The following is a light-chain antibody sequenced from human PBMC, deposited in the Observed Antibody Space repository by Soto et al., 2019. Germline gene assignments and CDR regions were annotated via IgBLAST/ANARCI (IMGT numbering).Light chain of an antibody. Sequence: EIVMTQSPATLSVSPGESATLSCRASQSISSELAWYQQKPGQPPRLLIYGASTRATGVPARFTGSGSGSDFTLTISGLQPDDFATYYCQQYNSYPWTFGQGTKVEIK. CDR2: GAS. CDR1: QSISSE. CDR3: QQYNSYPWT. J-gene: IGKJ1*01. V-gene: IGKV3-15*01.